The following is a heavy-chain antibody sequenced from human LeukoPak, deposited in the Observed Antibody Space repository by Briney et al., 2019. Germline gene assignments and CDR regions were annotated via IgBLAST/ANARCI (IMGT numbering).Heavy chain of an antibody. J-gene: IGHJ4*02. CDR2: ISGSGVGT. V-gene: IGHV3-23*01. D-gene: IGHD2-2*01. CDR3: ATWGSAAMWRLFDY. Sequence: GWSLRLSCAASGFTFSSYAMSWVRQAPGKGLEWVSAISGSGVGTYYADSVKGRFTISRDNSKNTLYLQMNSLRAEDTAVYYCATWGSAAMWRLFDYWGQGTLVTVSS. CDR1: GFTFSSYA.